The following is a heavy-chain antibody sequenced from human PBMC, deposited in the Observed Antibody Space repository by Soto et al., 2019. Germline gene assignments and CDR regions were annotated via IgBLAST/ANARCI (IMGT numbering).Heavy chain of an antibody. CDR1: GFTFTSSA. J-gene: IGHJ6*03. D-gene: IGHD3-3*01. Sequence: ASVKVSCKASGFTFTSSAMQWVRQARGQRLEWIGWIVVGSGNTNYAQKFQERVTITRDMSTSTAYMELSSLRSDDTAVYYCARVTIFGVVPTPYYYYMDVWGKGTTVTVSS. CDR3: ARVTIFGVVPTPYYYYMDV. CDR2: IVVGSGNT. V-gene: IGHV1-58*02.